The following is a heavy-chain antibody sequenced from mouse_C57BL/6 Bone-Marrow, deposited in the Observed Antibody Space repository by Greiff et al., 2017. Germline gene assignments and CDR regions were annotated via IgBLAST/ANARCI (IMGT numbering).Heavy chain of an antibody. CDR3: TTRRAWFAY. V-gene: IGHV14-4*01. CDR2: IAPENDDT. Sequence: EVQLQQSGAELVRPGDSVTLSCTASGFNIKDDYMHWVKQRPEKGLEWIGWIAPENDDTEYASKFQGKATITADTSSNTAYLQLSRLTSGDTAVYYSTTRRAWFAYWGQGTLVTVSA. CDR1: GFNIKDDY. J-gene: IGHJ3*01.